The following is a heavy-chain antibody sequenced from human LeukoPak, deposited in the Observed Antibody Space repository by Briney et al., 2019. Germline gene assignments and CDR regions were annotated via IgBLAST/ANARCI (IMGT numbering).Heavy chain of an antibody. CDR1: GFTFSSYS. CDR3: ARALKVADDAFDV. J-gene: IGHJ3*01. Sequence: GGSLRLSCAASGFTFSSYSMNWVRQAPGKGLEWVSSISGSTSYIYYADSVKGRFTISRDNAKNSLNLQMNSLRAEDTAVYYCARALKVADDAFDVWGQGTMVTVSS. V-gene: IGHV3-21*01. CDR2: ISGSTSYI. D-gene: IGHD5-12*01.